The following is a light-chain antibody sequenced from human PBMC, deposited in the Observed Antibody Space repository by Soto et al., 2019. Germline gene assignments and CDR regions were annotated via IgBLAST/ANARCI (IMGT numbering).Light chain of an antibody. V-gene: IGKV3-20*01. CDR3: QQYGSSPPYT. CDR1: QSVSNNY. J-gene: IGKJ2*01. CDR2: GAS. Sequence: EIVLTQSPGTLSLSPGERATLSCRASQSVSNNYLAWYQQKPGQATRLLIYGASSRATGVPDRFSGSGSGTDFTLTISRLEPEDFAVYYCQQYGSSPPYTFGQGTKLEIK.